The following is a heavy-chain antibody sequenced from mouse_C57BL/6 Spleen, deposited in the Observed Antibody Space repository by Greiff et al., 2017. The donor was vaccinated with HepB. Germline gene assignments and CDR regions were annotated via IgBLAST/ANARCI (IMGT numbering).Heavy chain of an antibody. Sequence: VQLQQSGAELVKPGASVKISCKASGYAFSGYWMNWVKQRPGKGLEWIGQIYPGDGDTNYNGKFKGKATLTADKSSSTAYMQLSSLTSEDSAVYFCARLDGNYPFDYWGQGTTLTVSS. CDR2: IYPGDGDT. J-gene: IGHJ2*01. CDR1: GYAFSGYW. CDR3: ARLDGNYPFDY. V-gene: IGHV1-80*01. D-gene: IGHD2-1*01.